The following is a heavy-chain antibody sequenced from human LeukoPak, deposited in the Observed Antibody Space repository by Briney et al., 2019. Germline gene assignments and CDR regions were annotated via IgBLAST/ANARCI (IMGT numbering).Heavy chain of an antibody. Sequence: ASVKVSCKASGYTFTSNYIHWVRQAPGQGLEWMGIINPSGGSTSYAQKFQGRVTMTRDTSTSTVYMELSSLRSEDTAVYYCARGYYYDSSGIWGDFDYWGQGTLVTVSS. CDR1: GYTFTSNY. D-gene: IGHD3-22*01. CDR2: INPSGGST. V-gene: IGHV1-46*01. J-gene: IGHJ4*02. CDR3: ARGYYYDSSGIWGDFDY.